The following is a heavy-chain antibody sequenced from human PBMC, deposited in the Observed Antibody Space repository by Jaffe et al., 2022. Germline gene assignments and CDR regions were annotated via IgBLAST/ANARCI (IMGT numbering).Heavy chain of an antibody. CDR1: GYSFTSYW. J-gene: IGHJ3*02. CDR3: ARSRKITIFGVVIKGAARSPAFDI. V-gene: IGHV5-51*03. CDR2: IYPGDSDT. D-gene: IGHD3-3*01. Sequence: EVQLVQSGAEVKKPGESLKISCKGSGYSFTSYWIGWVRQMPGKGLEWMGIIYPGDSDTRYSPSFQGQVTISADKSISTAYLQWSSLKASDTAMYYCARSRKITIFGVVIKGAARSPAFDIWGQGTMVTVSS.